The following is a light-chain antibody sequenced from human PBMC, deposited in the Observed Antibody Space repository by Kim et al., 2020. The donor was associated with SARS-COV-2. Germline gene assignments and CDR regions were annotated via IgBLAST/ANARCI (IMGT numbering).Light chain of an antibody. CDR2: ETS. V-gene: IGKV3-20*01. J-gene: IGKJ2*03. CDR3: QQFGGSSYS. Sequence: EIELTQSPGTLALSPGERATLSCRASQSVASSFLAWYQQKPGQAPTLLIYETSTRATGIPDRFSGGGSGTDFTLTISGLEPEDFAVYYCQQFGGSSYSFGQGTKVEI. CDR1: QSVASSF.